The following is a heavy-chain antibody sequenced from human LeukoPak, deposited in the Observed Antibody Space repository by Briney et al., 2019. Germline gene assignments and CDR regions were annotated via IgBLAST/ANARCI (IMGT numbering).Heavy chain of an antibody. CDR1: RFTFSSYA. D-gene: IGHD3-3*01. Sequence: PGGSLRPSCAASRFTFSSYAMSWVRQAPGKGLEWVSAISGSGGSTYYADSVEGRFTISRDNSKNTLYLQMNSLRAEDTAVYYCAKVSMKSIFPIFGVVDYWGQGTLVTVSS. J-gene: IGHJ4*02. CDR3: AKVSMKSIFPIFGVVDY. V-gene: IGHV3-23*01. CDR2: ISGSGGST.